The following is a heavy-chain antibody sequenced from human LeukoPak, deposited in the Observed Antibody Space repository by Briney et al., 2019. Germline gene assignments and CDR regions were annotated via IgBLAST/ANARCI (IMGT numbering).Heavy chain of an antibody. CDR1: GFTFSSYA. J-gene: IGHJ4*02. Sequence: PGGSLRLSCAASGFTFSSYAMSWVRQAPGKGLEWVSAISGSGGSTYYADSVKGRFTISRDNSKNTLYLQMNSLRAEDTAVYYCATAEGGSRNYYFDYWGQGTLVTVSS. CDR2: ISGSGGST. CDR3: ATAEGGSRNYYFDY. V-gene: IGHV3-23*01. D-gene: IGHD3-16*01.